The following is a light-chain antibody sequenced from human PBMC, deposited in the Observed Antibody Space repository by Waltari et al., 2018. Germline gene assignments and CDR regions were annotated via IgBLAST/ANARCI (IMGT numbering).Light chain of an antibody. Sequence: ESVLTQSPGTLSLSPGERATLSCRASQSVISHYLAWYQQRPGQAPRLLIYAASTRATGIPDRFSGSGSGTDFTLTISRLEPEDSAVYYCQQYGSSPTTFGGGTKVEIK. V-gene: IGKV3-20*01. CDR2: AAS. CDR3: QQYGSSPTT. J-gene: IGKJ4*01. CDR1: QSVISHY.